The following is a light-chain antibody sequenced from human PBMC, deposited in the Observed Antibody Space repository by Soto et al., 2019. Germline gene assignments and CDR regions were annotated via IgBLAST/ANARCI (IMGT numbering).Light chain of an antibody. J-gene: IGKJ1*01. CDR2: DAS. CDR1: QTISSW. V-gene: IGKV1-5*01. Sequence: DIQMTQSPSTLSSSVGDRVTISGRASQTISSWLAWYQQKPGKAPKLLIYDASSLESGVPSRFSGSGSGKEFTITISSLQTDDFATYYCQQYNSYLWTFGKGTKVDIK. CDR3: QQYNSYLWT.